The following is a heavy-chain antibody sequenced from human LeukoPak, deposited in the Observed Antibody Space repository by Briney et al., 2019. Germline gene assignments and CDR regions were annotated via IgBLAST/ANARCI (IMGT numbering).Heavy chain of an antibody. V-gene: IGHV4-59*01. Sequence: PSETLSLTCTVSGGSISSYYWSWIRQPPGKGLEWIGYIYYSGSTNYNPSLKSRVTISVETSKNQFSLKLSSVTAADTAVYYCARARSSGKRHNWFDPWGQGTLVTVSS. CDR3: ARARSSGKRHNWFDP. J-gene: IGHJ5*02. CDR2: IYYSGST. D-gene: IGHD6-19*01. CDR1: GGSISSYY.